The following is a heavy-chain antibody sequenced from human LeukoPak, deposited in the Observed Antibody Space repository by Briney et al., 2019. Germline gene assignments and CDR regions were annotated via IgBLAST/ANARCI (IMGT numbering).Heavy chain of an antibody. Sequence: SETLSLTCTVSGDSISSYYWTWIRQPPGKGLEWIGYIYSSGNTNYNPSLKSRVTISVDTSKNQFSLRLTSVTAADTAVYYCARGNSSSWYEVDYWGQGTLVTVSS. D-gene: IGHD6-13*01. CDR2: IYSSGNT. CDR1: GDSISSYY. J-gene: IGHJ4*02. CDR3: ARGNSSSWYEVDY. V-gene: IGHV4-59*01.